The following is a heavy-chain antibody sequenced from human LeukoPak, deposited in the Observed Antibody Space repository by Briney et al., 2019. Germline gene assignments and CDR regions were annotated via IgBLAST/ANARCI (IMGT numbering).Heavy chain of an antibody. CDR1: GGTFSSYA. V-gene: IGHV1-69*04. CDR2: IIPILGIA. D-gene: IGHD5-18*01. J-gene: IGHJ4*02. CDR3: ATPGGYSYGHGYFDY. Sequence: SVKVSCKASGGTFSSYAISWVRQALGQGLEWMGRIIPILGIANYAQKFQGRVTITADKSTSTAYMELSSLRSEDTAVYYCATPGGYSYGHGYFDYWGQGTLVTVSS.